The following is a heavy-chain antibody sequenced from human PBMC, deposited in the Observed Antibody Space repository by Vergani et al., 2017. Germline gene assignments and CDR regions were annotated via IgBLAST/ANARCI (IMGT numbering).Heavy chain of an antibody. CDR3: ARGLWPXVGRDGYNLGWFDP. J-gene: IGHJ5*02. CDR2: ISSRSSYI. CDR1: GFTFSSYS. Sequence: EVQLLESGGGLVQPGGSLRLSCAASGFTFSSYSMNWVRQAPGQGLEWVSSISSRSSYIYYADSVKGRFTISRDNAENSLYLQMNSLRAEDTAVYYCARGLWPXVGRDGYNLGWFDPWGQGTLVTVSS. D-gene: IGHD5-24*01. V-gene: IGHV3-21*01.